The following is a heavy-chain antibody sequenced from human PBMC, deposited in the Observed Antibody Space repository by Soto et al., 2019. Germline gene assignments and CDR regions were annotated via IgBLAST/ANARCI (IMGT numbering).Heavy chain of an antibody. CDR3: ATGSRYCSGGSCLDYFDY. D-gene: IGHD2-15*01. V-gene: IGHV1-69*13. CDR2: IIPIFGTA. J-gene: IGHJ4*02. CDR1: GGTFSSYA. Sequence: VASVKVSCKASGGTFSSYAISWVRQAPGQGLEWMGGIIPIFGTANYAQKFQGRVTITADESTSTAYMELSSLRSEDTAVYYCATGSRYCSGGSCLDYFDYWGQGTLVTVSS.